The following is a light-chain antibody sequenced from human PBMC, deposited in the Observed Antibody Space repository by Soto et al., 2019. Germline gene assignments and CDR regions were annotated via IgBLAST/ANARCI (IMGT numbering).Light chain of an antibody. J-gene: IGKJ1*01. CDR1: QSVGSN. CDR2: GAS. V-gene: IGKV3-15*01. CDR3: QQYSNWPPGT. Sequence: EIVMTQSPATLSVSPLERATVSCIASQSVGSNLAWYQQKPGQAPRLLIYGASTRATGIPARFSGSGSGTEFTLTISSLQSEDFAVYYCQQYSNWPPGTFGQGTKWISN.